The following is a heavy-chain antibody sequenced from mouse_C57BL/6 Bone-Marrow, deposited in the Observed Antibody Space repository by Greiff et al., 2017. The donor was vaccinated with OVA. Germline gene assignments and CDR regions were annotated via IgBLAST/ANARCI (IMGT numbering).Heavy chain of an antibody. J-gene: IGHJ3*01. V-gene: IGHV5-17*01. Sequence: EVQLVESGGGLVKPGGSLKLSCAASGFTFSDYGMHWVRQASEKGLEWVAYISSGSSTIYYADTVKGRFTISRDNAKNTLFLQMTSLRSEDTAMYYCARRDYYGSSPLAYWGQGTLVTVSA. D-gene: IGHD1-1*01. CDR2: ISSGSSTI. CDR1: GFTFSDYG. CDR3: ARRDYYGSSPLAY.